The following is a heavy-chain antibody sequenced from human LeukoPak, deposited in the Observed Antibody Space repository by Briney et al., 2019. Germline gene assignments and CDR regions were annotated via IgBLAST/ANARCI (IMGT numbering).Heavy chain of an antibody. V-gene: IGHV3-7*03. CDR3: AGWGNDGYYYYCGMDV. J-gene: IGHJ6*02. CDR1: GFTFSSYW. Sequence: GGSLRLSCAASGFTFSSYWMSWVRQAPGKGLEWVANIKQDGSEKYYVDSVKGRFTISRDNAKNSLYLQMNSLRAEDTAVYYCAGWGNDGYYYYCGMDVWGQGTTVTVSS. D-gene: IGHD1-1*01. CDR2: IKQDGSEK.